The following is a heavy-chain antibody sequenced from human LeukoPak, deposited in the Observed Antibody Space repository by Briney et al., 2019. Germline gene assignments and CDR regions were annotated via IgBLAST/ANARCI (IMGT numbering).Heavy chain of an antibody. CDR1: GFTFSSYS. J-gene: IGHJ4*02. CDR2: ISSSSSYI. Sequence: GGSLRLSCAASGFTFSSYSMNWVRQAPGKGLEWVSSISSSSSYIYYADSVKGRFTISRDNAKNSLYLQMNSLRAEDTAVYYCARDADYYDSSGYYGYWGQGTLVTVSS. D-gene: IGHD3-22*01. CDR3: ARDADYYDSSGYYGY. V-gene: IGHV3-21*01.